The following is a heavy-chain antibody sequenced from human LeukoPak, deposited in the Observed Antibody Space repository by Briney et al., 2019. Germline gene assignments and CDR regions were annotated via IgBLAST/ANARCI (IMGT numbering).Heavy chain of an antibody. D-gene: IGHD2/OR15-2a*01. CDR2: IYSRGST. Sequence: SETLSLTCTVSGGSISSYYWSWICHPAGKGLEWIVRIYSRGSTDYNPSPTSRVTMSLDTSNNQFSLKLSSVTAADTAVYYCARDGNISGIDPWGQGTLVIVSS. CDR3: ARDGNISGIDP. J-gene: IGHJ5*02. CDR1: GGSISSYY. V-gene: IGHV4-4*07.